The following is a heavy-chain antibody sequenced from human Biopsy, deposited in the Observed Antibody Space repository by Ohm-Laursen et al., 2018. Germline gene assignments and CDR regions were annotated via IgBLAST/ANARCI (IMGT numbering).Heavy chain of an antibody. CDR1: GFTFSTYT. J-gene: IGHJ4*02. CDR2: ISRTSDFI. D-gene: IGHD6-6*01. CDR3: ARERGWKSMSTIDY. Sequence: SLRLSCAAAGFTFSTYTMTWVRQAPGKGLEWVSSISRTSDFIYYADSVMGRFTISRDNAKNSVDLQMNSLRAEDTAVYFCARERGWKSMSTIDYWGQGTLVTASS. V-gene: IGHV3-21*01.